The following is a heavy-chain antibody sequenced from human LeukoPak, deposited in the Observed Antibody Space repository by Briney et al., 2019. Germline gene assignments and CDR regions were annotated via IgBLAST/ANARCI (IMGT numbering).Heavy chain of an antibody. CDR3: ARGDRPREIPPRIRKKNAFDI. J-gene: IGHJ3*02. CDR1: GGSFSGYY. CDR2: INHSGST. Sequence: SETLSLTCAVYGGSFSGYYWSWIRQPPGKGLEWIGEINHSGSTNYNPSLKSRVTISVDTSKNQFSLKLSSVTAADTAVYYCARGDRPREIPPRIRKKNAFDIWGQGTMVTVSS. D-gene: IGHD2-2*02. V-gene: IGHV4-34*01.